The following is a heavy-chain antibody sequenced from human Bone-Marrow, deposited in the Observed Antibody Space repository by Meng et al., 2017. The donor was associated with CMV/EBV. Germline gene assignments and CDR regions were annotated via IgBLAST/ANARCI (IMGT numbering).Heavy chain of an antibody. Sequence: YSFPSYWIGWVRQMTGKGLEWMGIIYPGDSDTRYSPSFQGQVTISADKSISTAYLQWSSLKASDTAMYYCARYYYDSSGYWGYFDYWGQGTLVTVSS. V-gene: IGHV5-51*01. CDR2: IYPGDSDT. CDR1: YSFPSYW. CDR3: ARYYYDSSGYWGYFDY. J-gene: IGHJ4*02. D-gene: IGHD3-22*01.